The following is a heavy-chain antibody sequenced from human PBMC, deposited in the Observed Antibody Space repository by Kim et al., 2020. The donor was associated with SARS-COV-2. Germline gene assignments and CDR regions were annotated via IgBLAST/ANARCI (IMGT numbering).Heavy chain of an antibody. D-gene: IGHD6-13*01. CDR1: GGSFSGYY. Sequence: SETLSLTCAVYGGSFSGYYWSWIRQPPGKGLEWIGEINHSGSTNYNPSLKSRVTISVDTSKNQFSLKLSSVTAADTAVYYCARGRGRIAAAGTRYYYYYGMDVWGQGTTVTVSS. CDR3: ARGRGRIAAAGTRYYYYYGMDV. V-gene: IGHV4-34*01. CDR2: INHSGST. J-gene: IGHJ6*02.